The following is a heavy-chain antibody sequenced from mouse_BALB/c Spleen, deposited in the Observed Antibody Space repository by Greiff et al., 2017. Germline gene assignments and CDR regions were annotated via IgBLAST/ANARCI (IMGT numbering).Heavy chain of an antibody. CDR2: IRLKSNNYAT. V-gene: IGHV6-6*02. J-gene: IGHJ3*01. D-gene: IGHD1-1*01. CDR1: GFTFSNYW. CDR3: TRRGSTNGAY. Sequence: EVKLMESGGGLVQPGGSMKLSCVASGFTFSNYWMNWVRQSPEKGLEWVAEIRLKSNNYATHYAESVKGRFTISRDDSKSSVYLQMNNLRAEDTGIYYCTRRGSTNGAYWGQGTLVTVSA.